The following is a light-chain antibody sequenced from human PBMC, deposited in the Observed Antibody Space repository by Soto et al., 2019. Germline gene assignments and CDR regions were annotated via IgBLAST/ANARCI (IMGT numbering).Light chain of an antibody. CDR1: QSISSY. J-gene: IGKJ1*01. V-gene: IGKV1-5*03. CDR3: QQYNSYSPWT. Sequence: DIQMTQSPSSLSASVGGRVTITCRASQSISSYLSWYQQKPGKAPKLLIYKASSLESGVPSRFSGSGSGTEFTLTISSLQPDDFATYYCQQYNSYSPWTFGQGTKVDIK. CDR2: KAS.